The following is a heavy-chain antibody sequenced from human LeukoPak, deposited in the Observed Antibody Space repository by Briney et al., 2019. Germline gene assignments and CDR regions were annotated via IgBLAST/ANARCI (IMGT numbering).Heavy chain of an antibody. Sequence: PSETLCLTCTVSGASINGYYWTWVRLPADKGLEWIGRLYSDGTPYYNPSLKSRVTMSVDTSKNQFSLKLRSVTAADTAIYYCARGSSGVTRRYYFDFWGQGALVTVSS. V-gene: IGHV4-4*07. CDR3: ARGSSGVTRRYYFDF. CDR2: LYSDGTP. CDR1: GASINGYY. J-gene: IGHJ4*02. D-gene: IGHD3-22*01.